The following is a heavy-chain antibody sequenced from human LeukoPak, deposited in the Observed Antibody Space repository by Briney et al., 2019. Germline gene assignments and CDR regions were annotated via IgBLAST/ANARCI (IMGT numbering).Heavy chain of an antibody. J-gene: IGHJ4*02. V-gene: IGHV3-30*18. D-gene: IGHD3-22*01. CDR2: ISYDGSNK. Sequence: GGSLRLSCAASGFTFSSYGMHWVRKAPGKGLEWVAVISYDGSNKYYADSVKGRFTISRGNSKNTLYLQMNSLRAEDTAVYYCAKDSEYYYDSSGLFDYWGQGTLVTVSS. CDR3: AKDSEYYYDSSGLFDY. CDR1: GFTFSSYG.